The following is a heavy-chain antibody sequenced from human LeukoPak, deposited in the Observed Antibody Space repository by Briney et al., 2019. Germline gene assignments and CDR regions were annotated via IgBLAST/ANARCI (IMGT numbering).Heavy chain of an antibody. CDR3: ARLSRYYGSGRAHYYYGMDV. Sequence: SETLSLTCTVSGGSISSYYWSWIRQPPGKGLEWIGYIYYSGSTNYNPSLKSRVTISVDTSKNQFSLKLSSVTAADTAVYYCARLSRYYGSGRAHYYYGMDVWGQGTTVTVSS. J-gene: IGHJ6*02. CDR1: GGSISSYY. V-gene: IGHV4-59*08. CDR2: IYYSGST. D-gene: IGHD3-10*01.